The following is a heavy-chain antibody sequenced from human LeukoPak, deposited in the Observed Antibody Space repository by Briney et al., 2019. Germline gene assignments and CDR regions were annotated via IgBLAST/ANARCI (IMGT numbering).Heavy chain of an antibody. D-gene: IGHD1-1*01. CDR2: ISAYNGNT. CDR1: GYTFTGYY. V-gene: IGHV1-18*04. Sequence: GASVKVSCKASGYTFTGYYMHWVRQAPGQGLEWMGWISAYNGNTNYAQKLQGRVTMTTDTSTSTAYMELRSLRSDDTAVYYCARESSGTLYWGQGTLVTVSS. CDR3: ARESSGTLY. J-gene: IGHJ4*02.